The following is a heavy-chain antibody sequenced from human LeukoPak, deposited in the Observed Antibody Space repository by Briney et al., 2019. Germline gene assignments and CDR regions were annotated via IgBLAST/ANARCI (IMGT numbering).Heavy chain of an antibody. D-gene: IGHD3-10*01. CDR3: AKGRDVLLWFGEFED. V-gene: IGHV3-30*02. Sequence: GGSLRLSCAASGFTFSSYGMHWVRQAPGKGLEWVAFIRYDGSNKYYADSVKGRFTISRDNSKNTLYLQMNSLRAEDTAVYYCAKGRDVLLWFGEFEDWGQGTLVTVSS. J-gene: IGHJ4*02. CDR2: IRYDGSNK. CDR1: GFTFSSYG.